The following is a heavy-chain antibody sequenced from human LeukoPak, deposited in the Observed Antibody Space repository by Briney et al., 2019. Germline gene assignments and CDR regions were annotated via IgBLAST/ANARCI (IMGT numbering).Heavy chain of an antibody. V-gene: IGHV3-21*01. J-gene: IGHJ3*02. Sequence: GGSLRLSCAASGFTFSSYSMNWVRQAPGKGLEWVSSISSSSSYIYYADSVKGRFTNSRENAKTSLYLQMNSLGAEETAVYYCGVYGERDAFDIWGQGTLVTVSS. CDR1: GFTFSSYS. CDR2: ISSSSSYI. CDR3: GVYGERDAFDI. D-gene: IGHD4-17*01.